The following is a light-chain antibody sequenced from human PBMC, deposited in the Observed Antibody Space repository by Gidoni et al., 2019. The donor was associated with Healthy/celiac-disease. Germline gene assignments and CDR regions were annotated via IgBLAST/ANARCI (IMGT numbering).Light chain of an antibody. J-gene: IGKJ2*01. CDR2: DAS. CDR3: QQYVT. Sequence: DIQMTQSPSSLSASVGDRVTITCQASQDISNYLNWYQQKPGKAPKLLIYDASNLETGVPSRFIGSGSGTDFTFTISSLQPEDIATYYCQQYVTFGQGTKLEIK. V-gene: IGKV1-33*01. CDR1: QDISNY.